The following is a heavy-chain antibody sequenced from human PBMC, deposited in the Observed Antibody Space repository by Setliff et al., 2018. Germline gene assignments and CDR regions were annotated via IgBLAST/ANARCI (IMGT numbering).Heavy chain of an antibody. Sequence: SETLSLTCTVSGDSLSSSYWSWIRQPPGKGLEWIGRFSYGVSTIYNPSLESRVTFSVDPSKNQFSLKLTSVTAADTAVYYCARRVLECGRTACPLGGSYNWFDPWGQGIGVTVSS. D-gene: IGHD3-3*01. CDR1: GDSLSSSY. V-gene: IGHV4-59*08. CDR2: FSYGVST. CDR3: ARRVLECGRTACPLGGSYNWFDP. J-gene: IGHJ5*02.